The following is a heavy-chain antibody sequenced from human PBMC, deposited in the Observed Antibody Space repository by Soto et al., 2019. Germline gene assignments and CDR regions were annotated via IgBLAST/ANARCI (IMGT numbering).Heavy chain of an antibody. CDR2: INHSGST. CDR3: ARGRRSYYGSGSYYNVFSYYYYGMDV. J-gene: IGHJ6*02. CDR1: CGSFSGYY. V-gene: IGHV4-34*01. D-gene: IGHD3-10*01. Sequence: SETLSLTCAVYCGSFSGYYWSWIRQPPGKGLEWIGEINHSGSTNYNPSLKSRVTISVDTSKNQFSLKLSSVTAADTAVYYCARGRRSYYGSGSYYNVFSYYYYGMDVWGQGTTVTVSS.